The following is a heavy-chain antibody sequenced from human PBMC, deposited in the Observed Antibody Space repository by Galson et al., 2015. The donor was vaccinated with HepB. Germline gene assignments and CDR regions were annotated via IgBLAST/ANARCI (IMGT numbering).Heavy chain of an antibody. D-gene: IGHD1-26*01. Sequence: SVKVSCKASGYTFTGYYMHWVRQAPGQGLEWMGWINPNSGGTNYAQKFQGRVTMTRDTSISTAYMELSRLRSDDTAVYYCARVVGATTFQAFDIWGQGTMVTVSS. CDR2: INPNSGGT. CDR1: GYTFTGYY. V-gene: IGHV1-2*02. CDR3: ARVVGATTFQAFDI. J-gene: IGHJ3*02.